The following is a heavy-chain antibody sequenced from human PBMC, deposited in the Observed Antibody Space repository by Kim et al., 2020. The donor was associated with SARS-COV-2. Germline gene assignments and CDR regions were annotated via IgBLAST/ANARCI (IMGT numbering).Heavy chain of an antibody. D-gene: IGHD1-26*01. CDR1: GFTFSSYG. CDR2: ISYDGSNK. CDR3: AKESYPSYYGNCYFDY. J-gene: IGHJ4*02. V-gene: IGHV3-30*18. Sequence: GGSLRLSCAASGFTFSSYGMHWVRQAPGKGLEWVAVISYDGSNKYYADSVKGRFTISRDNSKNTLYLQMNSLRAEDTAVYYCAKESYPSYYGNCYFDYWGQGTLVTVSS.